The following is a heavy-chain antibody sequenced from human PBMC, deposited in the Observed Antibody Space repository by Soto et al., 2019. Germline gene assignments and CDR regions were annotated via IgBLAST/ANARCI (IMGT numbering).Heavy chain of an antibody. J-gene: IGHJ3*02. Sequence: EVQLVESGGGLVQPGRSLRLSCAASGFTFDDYAMHWVRQAPGKGLEWVSGISWNSGSIDYADSVKGRFTISRDNAKNSLYLQMNSLRAEDTALYYCAPFRGARYAFDIWGQGTMVTVSS. CDR3: APFRGARYAFDI. CDR2: ISWNSGSI. V-gene: IGHV3-9*01. CDR1: GFTFDDYA. D-gene: IGHD3-10*01.